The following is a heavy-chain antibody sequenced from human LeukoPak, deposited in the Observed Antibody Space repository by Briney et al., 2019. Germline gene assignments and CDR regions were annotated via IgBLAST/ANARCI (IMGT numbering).Heavy chain of an antibody. D-gene: IGHD5-18*01. CDR1: GFTFSSYA. Sequence: PGGSLRVSCAASGFTFSSYAMNWVRQAPGKGLQWVSALSGGGGSTYYADSVKGRFTISRVNSKNTLYLQMNSLRAEDTAVYYCAKDLHLPNSYGDYWGQGTLVTASS. CDR2: LSGGGGST. V-gene: IGHV3-23*01. CDR3: AKDLHLPNSYGDY. J-gene: IGHJ4*02.